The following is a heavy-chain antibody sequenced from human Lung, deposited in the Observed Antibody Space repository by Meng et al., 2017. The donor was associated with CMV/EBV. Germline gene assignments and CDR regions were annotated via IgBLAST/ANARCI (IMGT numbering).Heavy chain of an antibody. Sequence: SXXVSXKASAYTFIGYNMHWVRQAPGQGLEWVGWVNPNSGVTGYAQKFLGRVTMTSDTSITTAYMELTKLTYDDTAVYYCARHFPSGLDGYDIWGQGTVVTVSS. CDR1: AYTFIGYN. CDR2: VNPNSGVT. D-gene: IGHD3-3*02. J-gene: IGHJ3*02. V-gene: IGHV1-2*02. CDR3: ARHFPSGLDGYDI.